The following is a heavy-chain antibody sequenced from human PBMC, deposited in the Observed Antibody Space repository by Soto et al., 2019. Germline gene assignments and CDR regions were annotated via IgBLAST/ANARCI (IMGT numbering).Heavy chain of an antibody. J-gene: IGHJ6*02. CDR2: IYWADDK. V-gene: IGHV2-5*02. CDR3: AHDSHGYYGMAL. CDR1: GFSLSTSGVG. Sequence: QITLKESGPTLVKPTQTLTLTCTFSGFSLSTSGVGVGWIRQPPGKALEWLALIYWADDKRYSPSLHNSTPIXTXXSKHQLVLTITNMDPLAPATYYCAHDSHGYYGMALWGQGTPVTVSS. D-gene: IGHD2-2*03.